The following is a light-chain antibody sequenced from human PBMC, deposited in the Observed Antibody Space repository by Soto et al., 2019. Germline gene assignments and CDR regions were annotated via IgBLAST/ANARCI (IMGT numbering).Light chain of an antibody. Sequence: QSALTQPRSVSGSPGQSVIISCSGTSSDVGTYNYVSWYQHHPGKAPKLMIYDVTQRPSGVPDRFSGSKSGNTASLTISGLQAEDEADYFCCSYSGSNNFGVFGGGTKLTVL. CDR2: DVT. J-gene: IGLJ2*01. CDR3: CSYSGSNNFGV. V-gene: IGLV2-11*01. CDR1: SSDVGTYNY.